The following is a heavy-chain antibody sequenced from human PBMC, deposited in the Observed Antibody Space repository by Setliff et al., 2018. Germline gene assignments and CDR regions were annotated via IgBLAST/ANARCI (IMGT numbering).Heavy chain of an antibody. V-gene: IGHV1-3*01. CDR2: INAGNGNT. CDR1: GYTFTSYA. Sequence: VASVKVSCKASGYTFTSYAMHWVRQAPGQRLEWMGWINAGNGNTKYSQKFQGRVTITRDTFASTAYMELSSLRSEDTAVYYCARDGIAARPGADYWGQGTLVTVSS. CDR3: ARDGIAARPGADY. J-gene: IGHJ4*02. D-gene: IGHD6-6*01.